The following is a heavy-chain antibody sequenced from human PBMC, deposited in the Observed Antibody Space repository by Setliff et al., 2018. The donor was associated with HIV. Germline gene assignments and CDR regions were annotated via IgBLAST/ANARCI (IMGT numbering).Heavy chain of an antibody. V-gene: IGHV7-4-1*02. CDR3: ARGYYDSSGLARY. J-gene: IGHJ4*02. D-gene: IGHD3-22*01. CDR2: INTNTGNP. Sequence: ASVKVSCKTSGYTFTTSGISWVRQAPGQGLEWMGWINTNTGNPTYAQGFTGRFVFSLDTSVSTAYLQISSLKAEDTAVYYCARGYYDSSGLARYWGQGTLVTVSS. CDR1: GYTFTTSG.